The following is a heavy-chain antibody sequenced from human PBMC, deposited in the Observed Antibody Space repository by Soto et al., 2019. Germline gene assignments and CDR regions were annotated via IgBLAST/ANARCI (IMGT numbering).Heavy chain of an antibody. CDR1: AFTFTNYE. CDR2: ISSSGATI. V-gene: IGHV3-48*03. J-gene: IGHJ3*02. Sequence: DVQLAESGGGLVQPGGSLRLSCAASAFTFTNYEMNWVRQAPGKGLEWVSYISSSGATIYYADSVRGRFTISRDNDKTSLYLQMNSLTSEDTAVYYCARRQMTRGFDIWGQGTMVIVSS. CDR3: ARRQMTRGFDI.